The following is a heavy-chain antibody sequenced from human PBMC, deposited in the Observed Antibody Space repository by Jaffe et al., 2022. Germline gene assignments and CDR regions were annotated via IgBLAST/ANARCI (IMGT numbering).Heavy chain of an antibody. CDR2: IYTSGST. CDR3: ARDGGWETSSLDY. V-gene: IGHV4-61*02. Sequence: QVQLQESGPGLVKPSQTLSLTCTVSGGSISSGSYYWSWIRQPAGKGLEWIGRIYTSGSTNYNPSLKSRVTISVDTSKNQFSLKLSSVTAADTAVYYCARDGGWETSSLDYWGQGTLVTVSS. D-gene: IGHD1-26*01. J-gene: IGHJ4*02. CDR1: GGSISSGSYY.